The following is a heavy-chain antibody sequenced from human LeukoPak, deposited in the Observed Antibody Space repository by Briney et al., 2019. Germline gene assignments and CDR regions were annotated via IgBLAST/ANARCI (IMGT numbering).Heavy chain of an antibody. Sequence: GESLKISCKGSGYSFTNYWIGWVRQTPGKGLEWMGIIYPGDSDTRYSPSFQGQVTISADKSFSTAYLQWSSLKASDTAIYYCARGMASFDYWAQGTLVTVSS. CDR2: IYPGDSDT. CDR3: ARGMASFDY. J-gene: IGHJ4*02. CDR1: GYSFTNYW. D-gene: IGHD6-13*01. V-gene: IGHV5-51*01.